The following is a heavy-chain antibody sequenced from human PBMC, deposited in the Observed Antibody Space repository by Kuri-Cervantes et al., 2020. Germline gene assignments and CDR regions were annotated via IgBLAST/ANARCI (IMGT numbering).Heavy chain of an antibody. CDR1: GFTFNSYW. CDR2: IKQDGSDK. J-gene: IGHJ5*02. Sequence: GESLKISCAASGFTFNSYWMSWVRQAPGKGLEWVASIKQDGSDKYYVDSVKGRFTISRDNAKNSLYLQMNSLRAEDTAVYYCASRNSSSSSDRWGQGTLVTVSS. D-gene: IGHD6-6*01. CDR3: ASRNSSSSSDR. V-gene: IGHV3-7*01.